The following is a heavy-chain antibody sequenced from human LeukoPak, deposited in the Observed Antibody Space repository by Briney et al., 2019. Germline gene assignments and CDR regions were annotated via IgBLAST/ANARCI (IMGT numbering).Heavy chain of an antibody. J-gene: IGHJ4*02. Sequence: GGSLRLSCAASGFTVSSNYMSWVRQAPGKGLEWVSLIYSGGTTYYADSVKGRFTISRDNSKNMLYLQMNSLRAEDTAVYYCPSGTGYLDEYFDYWGQGTLVTVSS. CDR1: GFTVSSNY. V-gene: IGHV3-53*01. CDR2: IYSGGTT. CDR3: PSGTGYLDEYFDY. D-gene: IGHD3/OR15-3a*01.